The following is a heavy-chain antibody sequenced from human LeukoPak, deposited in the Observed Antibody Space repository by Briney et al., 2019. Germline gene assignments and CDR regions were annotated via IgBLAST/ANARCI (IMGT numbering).Heavy chain of an antibody. CDR1: GFTVSTNY. Sequence: PGGSLTLSCAASGFTVSTNYMNWVRQAPGKGLEWVSVLYSGSSTYYADSVKGRFTISRDDSKNTLYLQMNSLRAEDTAVYYCARVGDHYHWYLDLWGRGTHVTVSS. V-gene: IGHV3-53*01. J-gene: IGHJ2*01. CDR3: ARVGDHYHWYLDL. D-gene: IGHD3-10*01. CDR2: LYSGSST.